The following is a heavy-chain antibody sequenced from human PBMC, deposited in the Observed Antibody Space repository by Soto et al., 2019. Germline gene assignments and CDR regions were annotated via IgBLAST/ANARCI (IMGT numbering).Heavy chain of an antibody. CDR2: IFHGGTI. D-gene: IGHD6-13*01. Sequence: QVQLQESGPGLVKPSGTLSLTCAVSGGSIDSSDWWNWVRQPPGKGLEWLGEIFHGGTIIYNPSLKSRVTISVDKSRNQFALELTSVTAADTAVYYCARDHHYRNSWSFDSWGQGTLVTVSS. V-gene: IGHV4-4*02. J-gene: IGHJ4*02. CDR1: GGSIDSSDW. CDR3: ARDHHYRNSWSFDS.